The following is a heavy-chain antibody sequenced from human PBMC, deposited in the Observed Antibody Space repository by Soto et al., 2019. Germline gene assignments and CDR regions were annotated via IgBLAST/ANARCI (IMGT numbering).Heavy chain of an antibody. CDR3: ASDLVGASDSYGLDV. V-gene: IGHV3-33*01. CDR2: IWHDGNNK. D-gene: IGHD1-26*01. J-gene: IGHJ6*02. CDR1: VFTFSNYG. Sequence: PWGSLRLSCAASVFTFSNYGMHWVRQAPGKGLEWVAIIWHDGNNKYYADSVRGRFIISRDNSKNRLYLQMNSLRAEDTAVYYCASDLVGASDSYGLDVWGQGTPVTVSS.